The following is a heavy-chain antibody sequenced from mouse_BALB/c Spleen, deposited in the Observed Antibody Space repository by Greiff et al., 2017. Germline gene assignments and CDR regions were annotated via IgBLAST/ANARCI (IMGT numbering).Heavy chain of an antibody. V-gene: IGHV5-4*02. CDR1: GFTFSDYY. J-gene: IGHJ4*01. Sequence: EVKLMESGGGLVKPGGSLKLSCAASGFTFSDYYMYWVRQTPEKGLEWVATISDGGSYTYYPDSVKGRFTISRDNAKNNLYLQMSSLKSEDTAMYYCAREDYGNDYAMDDWGQGTSVTVSS. CDR2: ISDGGSYT. D-gene: IGHD2-1*01. CDR3: AREDYGNDYAMDD.